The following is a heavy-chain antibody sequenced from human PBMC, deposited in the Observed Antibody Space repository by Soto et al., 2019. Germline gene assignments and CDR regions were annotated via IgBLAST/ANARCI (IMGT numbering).Heavy chain of an antibody. V-gene: IGHV1-8*01. CDR3: ARRMTWSLWCFDL. J-gene: IGHJ2*01. Sequence: QVQLLQSGAEVKKPGTSVRVSCRASGYTFKDYDINWVRRAPGQGLEWMGWMNPNSGNTAYARKFHDRITMTRSVSARTAFMELSSLPPDDTAVYYCARRMTWSLWCFDLWGSGTQVTVSS. CDR1: GYTFKDYD. CDR2: MNPNSGNT. D-gene: IGHD3-3*01.